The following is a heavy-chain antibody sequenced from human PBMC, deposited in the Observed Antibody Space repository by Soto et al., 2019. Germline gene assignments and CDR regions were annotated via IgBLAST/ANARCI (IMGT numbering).Heavy chain of an antibody. V-gene: IGHV4-4*07. CDR2: IYSSGST. J-gene: IGHJ5*01. CDR3: ARQTTYSSSWFDN. Sequence: PXETLSLTCTVSGYSISSGYYWTWIRQPAGKGLEWVVRIYSSGSTSYNPSLKSRLSMSVHTSKNQFTLKLTSVTAADTALYYCARQTTYSSSWFDNWGQGTLVTVSS. CDR1: GYSISSGYY. D-gene: IGHD6-19*01.